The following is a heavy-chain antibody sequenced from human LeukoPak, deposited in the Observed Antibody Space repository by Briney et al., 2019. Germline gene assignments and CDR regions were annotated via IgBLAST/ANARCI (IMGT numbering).Heavy chain of an antibody. J-gene: IGHJ4*02. CDR3: ASTPQYSSSWSLPYYFDY. V-gene: IGHV5-51*01. Sequence: GESLKISWKGSGYSFTSYWIGWVRQMPGKGLEWMGIIYPGDSDTRYSPSFQGQVTISADKSISTAYLQWSSLKASDTAMYYCASTPQYSSSWSLPYYFDYWGQGTLVTVSS. D-gene: IGHD6-13*01. CDR2: IYPGDSDT. CDR1: GYSFTSYW.